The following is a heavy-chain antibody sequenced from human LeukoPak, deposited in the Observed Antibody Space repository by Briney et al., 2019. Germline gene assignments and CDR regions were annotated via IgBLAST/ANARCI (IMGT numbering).Heavy chain of an antibody. J-gene: IGHJ6*03. CDR3: AREEAGYSSSWVYYYYYMDV. V-gene: IGHV4-59*12. Sequence: SETLSLTCTVSGGSISSYYWSWIRQPPGKGLEWIGYIYYSGSTNYNPSLKSRVTISVDTSKNQFSLKLSSVTAADTAVYYCAREEAGYSSSWVYYYYYMDVWGKGTTVTISS. CDR1: GGSISSYY. D-gene: IGHD6-13*01. CDR2: IYYSGST.